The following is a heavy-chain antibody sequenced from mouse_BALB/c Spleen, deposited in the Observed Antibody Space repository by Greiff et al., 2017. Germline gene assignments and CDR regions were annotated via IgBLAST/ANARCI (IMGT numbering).Heavy chain of an antibody. J-gene: IGHJ4*01. Sequence: EVQLQQSGAELVKPGASVKLSCTASGFNIKDTYMHWVKQRPEQGLEWIGRIDPANGNTKYDPKFQGKATITADTSSNTAYLQLSSLTSEDTAVYYCARSMTLYYYAMDYWGQGTSVTVSS. CDR1: GFNIKDTY. CDR3: ARSMTLYYYAMDY. D-gene: IGHD2-3*01. CDR2: IDPANGNT. V-gene: IGHV14-3*02.